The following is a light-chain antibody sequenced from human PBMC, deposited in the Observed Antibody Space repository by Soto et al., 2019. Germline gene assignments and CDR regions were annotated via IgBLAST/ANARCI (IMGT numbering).Light chain of an antibody. CDR3: ETWDGYSWV. CDR1: SGRSSYI. Sequence: QSVLTQSSSASASLGSSVKLTCTLSSGRSSYIIAWHQQQPGKAPRFSMNLEGSGSYNKGSGIPDRFSGSSSGADRYLTISNLQSEDEADYYCETWDGYSWVFGGGTKLTVL. CDR2: LEGSGSY. J-gene: IGLJ3*02. V-gene: IGLV4-60*03.